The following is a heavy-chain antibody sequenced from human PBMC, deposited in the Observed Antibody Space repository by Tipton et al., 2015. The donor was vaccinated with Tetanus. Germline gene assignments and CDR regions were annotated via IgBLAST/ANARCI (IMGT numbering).Heavy chain of an antibody. D-gene: IGHD6-25*01. CDR2: ISSTSRYI. J-gene: IGHJ4*02. CDR1: GFSITNYR. V-gene: IGHV3-21*01. Sequence: SLRLSCEVTGFSITNYRMNRVRQAPGRGLEWVSSISSTSRYIYYAASVKGRFTISRDNAKNSVYLGMNSLRADDTAVYYCVSGAALDYWGQGTLVAVSS. CDR3: VSGAALDY.